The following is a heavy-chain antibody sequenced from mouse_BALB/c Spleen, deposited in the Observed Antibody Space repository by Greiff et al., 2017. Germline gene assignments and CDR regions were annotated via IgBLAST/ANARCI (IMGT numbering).Heavy chain of an antibody. CDR3: ARTYGNYRKDYAMDY. V-gene: IGHV3-8*02. Sequence: EVHLVESGPSLVKPSQTLSLTCSVTGDSITSGYWNWIRKFPGNKLEYMGYISYSGSTYYNPSLKSRISITRDTSKNQYYLQLNSVTTEDTATYYCARTYGNYRKDYAMDYWGQGTSVTVSS. D-gene: IGHD2-10*02. J-gene: IGHJ4*01. CDR1: GDSITSGY. CDR2: ISYSGST.